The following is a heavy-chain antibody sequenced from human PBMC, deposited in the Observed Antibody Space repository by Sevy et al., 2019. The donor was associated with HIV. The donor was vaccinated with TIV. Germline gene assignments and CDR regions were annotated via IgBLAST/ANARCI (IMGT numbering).Heavy chain of an antibody. CDR2: MNPNSGNK. CDR3: ARGRLSWTRSNAANPPEYFDY. D-gene: IGHD1-1*01. V-gene: IGHV1-8*01. Sequence: ASVKVSWKASGYTFTSYDINWVRQATGQGLEWMGWMNPNSGNKGSAQKFQGRVTMTRNTSISTAYMELSSLRSEDTAVYYCARGRLSWTRSNAANPPEYFDYWGQGTLVTVSS. CDR1: GYTFTSYD. J-gene: IGHJ4*02.